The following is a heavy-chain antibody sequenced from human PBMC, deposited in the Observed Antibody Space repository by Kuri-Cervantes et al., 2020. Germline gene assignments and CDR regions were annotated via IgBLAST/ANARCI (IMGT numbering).Heavy chain of an antibody. J-gene: IGHJ2*01. V-gene: IGHV1-46*01. CDR2: INPSGGST. CDR1: GYTFTSYY. CDR3: ARDWDSSGYQPNWYFDL. Sequence: ASEKVSCKASGYTFTSYYMHWVRQAPGQGLEWMGIINPSGGSTSYAQKFQGRVTMTRDTSTSTVYMELSSLRSEDTAVYYCARDWDSSGYQPNWYFDLWGRGTLVTVSS. D-gene: IGHD3-22*01.